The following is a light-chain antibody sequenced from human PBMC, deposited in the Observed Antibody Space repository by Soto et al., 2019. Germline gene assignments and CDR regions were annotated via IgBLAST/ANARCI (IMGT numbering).Light chain of an antibody. CDR2: GAS. CDR1: QSVSSN. CDR3: QQYDNWPRGT. J-gene: IGKJ3*01. Sequence: EIVMTQSPANLSVSPGERATLSCRASQSVSSNLAWYQQKPGQSPRLLIYGASTRATGIPARFSGSGSGTEFTLTISSLQSEDFAVYYCQQYDNWPRGTFGPGTKVDIK. V-gene: IGKV3-15*01.